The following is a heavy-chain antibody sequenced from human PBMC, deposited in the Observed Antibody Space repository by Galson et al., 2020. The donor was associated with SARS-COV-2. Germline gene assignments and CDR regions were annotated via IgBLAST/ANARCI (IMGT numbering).Heavy chain of an antibody. J-gene: IGHJ6*02. CDR2: ISYSGSA. CDR3: ARDPAPLYGDNYYYGMDV. CDR1: DGPMSSYY. Sequence: SKTLSLTCSVSDGPMSSYYWSWIRQPPGKGLEWIGYISYSGSANYNPSLRSRVTISVDLSKNQFSLKVTSVTAADTAVYYCARDPAPLYGDNYYYGMDVWGRGTTVTVSS. D-gene: IGHD4-17*01. V-gene: IGHV4-59*01.